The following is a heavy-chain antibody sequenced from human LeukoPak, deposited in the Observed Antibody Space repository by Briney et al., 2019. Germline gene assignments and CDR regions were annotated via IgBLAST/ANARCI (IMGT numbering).Heavy chain of an antibody. D-gene: IGHD4-23*01. V-gene: IGHV4-61*02. J-gene: IGHJ4*02. CDR2: IYTSGST. CDR1: GGSISGGSYY. CDR3: ARLRVQNYGGNWGFDY. Sequence: SQTLSLTCTVSGGSISGGSYYWSWIRQPAGKGLEWIGRIYTSGSTNYNPSLKSRVTISVDTSKNQFSLKLSSVTAADTAVYYCARLRVQNYGGNWGFDYWGQGTLVTVSS.